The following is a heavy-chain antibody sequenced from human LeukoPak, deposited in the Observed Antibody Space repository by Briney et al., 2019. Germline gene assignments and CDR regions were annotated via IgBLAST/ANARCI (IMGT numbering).Heavy chain of an antibody. D-gene: IGHD3-9*01. J-gene: IGHJ4*02. CDR1: GGSISTYY. CDR2: LYYSGGT. Sequence: SETLSLTCTVSGGSISTYYWSWIRPPPGKGLEWIGFLYYSGGTNYNPSLKSRVSMSVDTSKNQFSLRLSSVTAADTAVYYCARQENRYHLLTGYYPGSVDYWGQGTLVTVSS. V-gene: IGHV4-59*01. CDR3: ARQENRYHLLTGYYPGSVDY.